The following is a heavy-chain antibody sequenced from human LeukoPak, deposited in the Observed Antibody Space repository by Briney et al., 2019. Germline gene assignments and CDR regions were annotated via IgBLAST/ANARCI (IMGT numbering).Heavy chain of an antibody. Sequence: GGSLRLSCAASGFTFSSYTMNWVRQAPGKGLEWVSSISSSIIYIYYADSVKGRFTISRDNAKNSLYLQMNSLRAEDTAAYYCARDPWVGVTTDYWGQGTLVTVSS. CDR3: ARDPWVGVTTDY. J-gene: IGHJ4*02. CDR2: ISSSIIYI. V-gene: IGHV3-21*01. CDR1: GFTFSSYT. D-gene: IGHD4-11*01.